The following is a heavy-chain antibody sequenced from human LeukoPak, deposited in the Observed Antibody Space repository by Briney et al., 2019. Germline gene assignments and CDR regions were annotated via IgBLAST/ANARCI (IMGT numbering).Heavy chain of an antibody. CDR1: RFAFRSDG. Sequence: LSPSCACSRFAFRSDGIECGSQGPGKGLDWVAGIIFDGRIEYYADSAKGRFTISRDNSRSTLYLQMNSLRAEDTAVYYCATDGYNFDYWGQGTLVTVSS. V-gene: IGHV3-30*03. J-gene: IGHJ4*02. CDR2: IIFDGRIE. D-gene: IGHD5-24*01. CDR3: ATDGYNFDY.